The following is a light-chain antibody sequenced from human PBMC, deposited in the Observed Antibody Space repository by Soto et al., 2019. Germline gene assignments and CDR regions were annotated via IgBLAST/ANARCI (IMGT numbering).Light chain of an antibody. Sequence: DIHMTQCPSCLSASVGDRVSLTCRASQTISSYLNWYQQKPGKAPKLLIYVASSLQGGVPSRFSGSGSGTDFTLTIGSLQPDDFATYYCQHSYSTPITFGQGTRLEIK. CDR2: VAS. CDR3: QHSYSTPIT. J-gene: IGKJ5*01. V-gene: IGKV1-39*01. CDR1: QTISSY.